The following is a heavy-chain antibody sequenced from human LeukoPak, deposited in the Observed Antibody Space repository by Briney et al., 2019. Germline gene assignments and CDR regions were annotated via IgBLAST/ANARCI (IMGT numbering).Heavy chain of an antibody. CDR1: GFTFSSYW. V-gene: IGHV3-7*01. Sequence: PGGSLRLSCAASGFTFSSYWMSWVRQAPGKGLEWVANIKQDGSEKYYVDSVKGRFTISGDNAKNSMYLQMDSLRAEDTAVYYCVAAYYFDYWGQGTLVTVSS. CDR2: IKQDGSEK. CDR3: VAAYYFDY. J-gene: IGHJ4*02. D-gene: IGHD6-25*01.